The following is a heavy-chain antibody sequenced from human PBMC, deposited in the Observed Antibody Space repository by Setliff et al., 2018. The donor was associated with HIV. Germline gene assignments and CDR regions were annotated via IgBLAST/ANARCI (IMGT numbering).Heavy chain of an antibody. J-gene: IGHJ3*02. Sequence: ASVKVSCKASGFTFTSYAMHWVRQAPGQRLEWMGWINAGNGNTKYSQKFQGRVTITRDTSASTAYMELSSLRSEDTAVYYCARSAYYYGSGSYYEDAFDIWGQGTMVTVSS. D-gene: IGHD3-10*01. CDR1: GFTFTSYA. CDR2: INAGNGNT. V-gene: IGHV1-3*01. CDR3: ARSAYYYGSGSYYEDAFDI.